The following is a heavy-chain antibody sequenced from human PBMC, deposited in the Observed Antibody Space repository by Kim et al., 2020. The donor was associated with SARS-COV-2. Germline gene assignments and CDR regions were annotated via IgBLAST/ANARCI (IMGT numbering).Heavy chain of an antibody. CDR3: ARGGGYYDYVWGSYGDAFDI. CDR2: IYYSGST. Sequence: SETLSLTCTVSGGSISSYYWCWIRQPPGKGLEWIGYIYYSGSTNYNPSLKSRGTISIDTSKNQFSLNLSSVTAADTAVYYCARGGGYYDYVWGSYGDAFDIWGQGTMVTVSS. CDR1: GGSISSYY. D-gene: IGHD3-16*01. J-gene: IGHJ3*02. V-gene: IGHV4-59*13.